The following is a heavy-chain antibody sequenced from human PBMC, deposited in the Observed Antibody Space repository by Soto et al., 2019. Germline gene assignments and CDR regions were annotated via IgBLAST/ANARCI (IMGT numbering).Heavy chain of an antibody. D-gene: IGHD2-21*01. J-gene: IGHJ4*02. CDR3: AREKYGDASYHFDF. Sequence: ASVKVSCKASGNTFTSYHLHWLRQAPGQGPEWMGVIIPSRGSTTYAQRFQGRVTMTGDTSTSTVYMELSSLRSEDTALYYCAREKYGDASYHFDFWGQGTLVTVSS. CDR1: GNTFTSYH. V-gene: IGHV1-46*01. CDR2: IIPSRGST.